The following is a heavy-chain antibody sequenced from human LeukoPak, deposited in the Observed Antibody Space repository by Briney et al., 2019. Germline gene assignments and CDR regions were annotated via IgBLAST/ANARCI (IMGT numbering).Heavy chain of an antibody. D-gene: IGHD2-15*01. CDR3: ARGTYLGYCSGGSCYEGDY. Sequence: ASVKVSCKASGYTFTSYGISWVRQAPGQGLEWMGWISAYNGNTNYAQKLQGRVTVTTDTSTSTAYMELRSLRSDDTAVYYCARGTYLGYCSGGSCYEGDYWGQGTLVTVSS. V-gene: IGHV1-18*04. CDR1: GYTFTSYG. J-gene: IGHJ4*02. CDR2: ISAYNGNT.